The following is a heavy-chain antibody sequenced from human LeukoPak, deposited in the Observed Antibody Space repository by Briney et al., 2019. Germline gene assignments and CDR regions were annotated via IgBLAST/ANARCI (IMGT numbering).Heavy chain of an antibody. J-gene: IGHJ4*02. CDR3: ARRGSGRYVDY. V-gene: IGHV5-51*01. CDR2: IYPGDSGT. D-gene: IGHD6-19*01. Sequence: GESLKISCKGSGYTFTNYWIGWVRQMPGKGLEWMGIIYPGDSGTRYSPSFQGQVSISVDKSISTAYLQWSSLKASDTAMYYCARRGSGRYVDYWGQGTLVTVSS. CDR1: GYTFTNYW.